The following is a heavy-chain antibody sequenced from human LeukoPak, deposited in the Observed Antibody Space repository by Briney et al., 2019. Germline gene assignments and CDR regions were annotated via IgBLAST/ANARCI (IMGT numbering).Heavy chain of an antibody. CDR1: GGTFSSYA. CDR2: IIPIFGTA. V-gene: IGHV1-69*06. CDR3: ARTNSITIFGVVTRLNGWFDP. Sequence: ASVKVSCKASGGTFSSYAISWVRQAPGQGLEWMGSIIPIFGTANYAQKFQGRVTITADKSTSTAYMELSSLRSEDTAVYYCARTNSITIFGVVTRLNGWFDPWGQGTLATASS. D-gene: IGHD3-3*01. J-gene: IGHJ5*02.